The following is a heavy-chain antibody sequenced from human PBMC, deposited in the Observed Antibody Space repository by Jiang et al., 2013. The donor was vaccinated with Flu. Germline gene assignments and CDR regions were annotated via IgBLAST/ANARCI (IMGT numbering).Heavy chain of an antibody. Sequence: KSSGYTFSSYVIHWVRQAPGQRLEWMGWINAGNGITGYSQKFQGRVTFTRDTSATTAYMELSGLISEDTAVYYCAKGGAVAGTRGNWFDPWGQGTLVTVSS. CDR3: AKGGAVAGTRGNWFDP. J-gene: IGHJ5*02. D-gene: IGHD6-19*01. CDR1: GYTFSSYV. V-gene: IGHV1-3*01. CDR2: INAGNGIT.